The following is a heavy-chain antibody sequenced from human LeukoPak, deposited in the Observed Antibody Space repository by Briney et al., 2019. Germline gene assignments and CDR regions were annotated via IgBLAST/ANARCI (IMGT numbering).Heavy chain of an antibody. V-gene: IGHV1-46*01. D-gene: IGHD2-15*01. CDR3: ARSIPLGGGIRP. CDR2: INPSGGST. J-gene: IGHJ5*02. CDR1: GYTFTTDY. Sequence: ASVKVSCKASGYTFTTDYIHWVRQAPGQGLEWMGIINPSGGSTTYAQKLQGRVTMTTDTSTSTAYMELRSLRSDDTAVYYCARSIPLGGGIRPWGQGTLVTVSS.